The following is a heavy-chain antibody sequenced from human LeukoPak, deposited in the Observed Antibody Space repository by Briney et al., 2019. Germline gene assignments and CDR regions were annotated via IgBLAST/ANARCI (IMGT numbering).Heavy chain of an antibody. CDR2: ISYDGSNK. V-gene: IGHV3-30-3*01. J-gene: IGHJ4*02. CDR3: ARDFGAVAGTGDY. D-gene: IGHD6-19*01. CDR1: GFTFSSYA. Sequence: GGSLRLSCAASGFTFSSYAMHWVRQAPGKGLEWVAVISYDGSNKYYADSVKGRFTISRDNSKNTLYLQMNSLRAEDTAVYYCARDFGAVAGTGDYWGQGTLVTVSS.